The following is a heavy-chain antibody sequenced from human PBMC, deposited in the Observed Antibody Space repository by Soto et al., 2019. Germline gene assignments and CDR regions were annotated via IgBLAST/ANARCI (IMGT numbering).Heavy chain of an antibody. D-gene: IGHD4-17*01. CDR2: ISFDGSNK. CDR3: ARPAATVNFCSCMGV. J-gene: IGHJ6*02. Sequence: PGGSLRLSCAASGFTFSAYAMHWVRQAPGKGLEWVAIISFDGSNKHYADSVKGRFTISRDNSENTLYLQMNSLRADDTAVYYCARPAATVNFCSCMGVWGQGTKVTVSS. V-gene: IGHV3-30-3*01. CDR1: GFTFSAYA.